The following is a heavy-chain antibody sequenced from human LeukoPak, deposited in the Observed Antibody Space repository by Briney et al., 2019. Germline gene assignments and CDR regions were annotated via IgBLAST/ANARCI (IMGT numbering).Heavy chain of an antibody. J-gene: IGHJ6*02. CDR1: GFTFSSYS. CDR3: AKGTTTAPRYGMDV. Sequence: GGSLRLSCAASGFTFSSYSMNWVRQAPGKGLEWVSGISGSGGSTNYADSVKGRFTISRDNSKNTLYLHMSSLRAEDTAVYYCAKGTTTAPRYGMDVWGQGTTVIVSS. V-gene: IGHV3-23*01. D-gene: IGHD2/OR15-2a*01. CDR2: ISGSGGST.